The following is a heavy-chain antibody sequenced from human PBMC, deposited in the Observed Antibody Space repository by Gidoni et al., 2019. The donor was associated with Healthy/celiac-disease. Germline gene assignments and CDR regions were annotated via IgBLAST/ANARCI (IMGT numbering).Heavy chain of an antibody. V-gene: IGHV3-7*04. CDR3: ARVRDYYYGMDV. J-gene: IGHJ6*02. Sequence: EVQLVASGGGLVQPGGSLRLSCAASGFPFSSYWMSWVRQAPGKGLEWVANIKQDGSEKYYVDSVKGRFTISRDNAKNSLYLQMNSLRAEDTAVYYCARVRDYYYGMDVWGQGTTVTVSS. CDR2: IKQDGSEK. CDR1: GFPFSSYW.